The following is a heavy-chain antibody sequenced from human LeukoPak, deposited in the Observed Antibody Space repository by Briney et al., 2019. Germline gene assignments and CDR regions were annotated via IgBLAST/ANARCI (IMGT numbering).Heavy chain of an antibody. D-gene: IGHD1-26*01. CDR1: GGSISSYY. V-gene: IGHV4-4*07. CDR2: IYTSGST. Sequence: PSETLSLTCTVSGGSISSYYWSWIRQPAGKGLEWIWRIYTSGSTNYNPSLKSRVTMSVDTSKNQFSLKLSSVTAADTAVYYCARGDSGSSGPYYYYGMDVWGQGTTVTVSS. J-gene: IGHJ6*02. CDR3: ARGDSGSSGPYYYYGMDV.